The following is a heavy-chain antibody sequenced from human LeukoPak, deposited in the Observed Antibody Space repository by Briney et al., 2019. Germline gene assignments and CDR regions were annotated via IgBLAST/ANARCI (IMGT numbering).Heavy chain of an antibody. CDR2: ISGSGGST. J-gene: IGHJ4*02. Sequence: GGTLRLSCAASGFTFNRYGMNWVRQAPGKGLEWVSAISGSGGSTYYADSVKGRFTISRDNSKNTLYLQMNSLRAEDTAVYYCAKSSNLLRYTPFDYWGQGTLVTVSS. V-gene: IGHV3-23*01. CDR3: AKSSNLLRYTPFDY. CDR1: GFTFNRYG. D-gene: IGHD4-17*01.